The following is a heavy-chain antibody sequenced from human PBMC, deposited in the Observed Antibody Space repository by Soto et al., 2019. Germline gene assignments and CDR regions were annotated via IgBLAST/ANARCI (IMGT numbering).Heavy chain of an antibody. CDR2: IWYDGSNK. CDR1: GFTFSSYG. J-gene: IGHJ6*03. CDR3: AREDYYGSAYYYMDV. Sequence: GGSLRLSCAASGFTFSSYGMHWVRQAPGKGLEWVAVIWYDGSNKYYADSVKGRFTISRDNSKNTLYLQMNSLRAEDTAVYYCAREDYYGSAYYYMDVWGKGTTVTVSS. D-gene: IGHD3-10*01. V-gene: IGHV3-33*01.